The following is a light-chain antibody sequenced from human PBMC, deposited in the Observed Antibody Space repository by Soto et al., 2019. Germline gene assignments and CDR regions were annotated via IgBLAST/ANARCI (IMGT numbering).Light chain of an antibody. J-gene: IGKJ1*01. CDR2: GVS. CDR1: QTVTSGY. Sequence: EIVLTQSPDTLSLSPGERATLSCRASQTVTSGYLAWYQQKPGQAPRLLMDGVSTGASGIPDRFRSGGAATFFTLTSSIQEGEDFEVYFCQVYGSSSRTFGQGTRVEFK. V-gene: IGKV3-20*01. CDR3: QVYGSSSRT.